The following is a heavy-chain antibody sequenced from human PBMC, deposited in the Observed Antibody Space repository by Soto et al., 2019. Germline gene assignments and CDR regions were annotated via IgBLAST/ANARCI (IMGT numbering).Heavy chain of an antibody. Sequence: ASVKVSCKASGYSITSYGISWVRQAPGQGLEWMGWISAYNGNTNYAQKLQGRVTMTTDTSTSTADMELRSLRSDDTAVYYCARQQLGTYYYYGMDVWGQGTTVTVSS. V-gene: IGHV1-18*01. J-gene: IGHJ6*02. CDR1: GYSITSYG. D-gene: IGHD6-13*01. CDR3: ARQQLGTYYYYGMDV. CDR2: ISAYNGNT.